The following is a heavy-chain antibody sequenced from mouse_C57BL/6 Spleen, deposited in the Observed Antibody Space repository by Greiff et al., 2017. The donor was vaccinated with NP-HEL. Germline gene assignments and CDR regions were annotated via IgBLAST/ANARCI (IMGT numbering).Heavy chain of an antibody. Sequence: EVKLMESGGGLVKPGGSLKLSCAASGFTFSSYAMSWVRQTPEKRLEWVATISDGGSYTYYPDNVKGRFTISRDNAKNNLYLQMSHLKSEDTAMYYCARDARDGYYEDDAMDYWGQGTSVTVSS. V-gene: IGHV5-4*01. CDR3: ARDARDGYYEDDAMDY. J-gene: IGHJ4*01. D-gene: IGHD2-3*01. CDR2: ISDGGSYT. CDR1: GFTFSSYA.